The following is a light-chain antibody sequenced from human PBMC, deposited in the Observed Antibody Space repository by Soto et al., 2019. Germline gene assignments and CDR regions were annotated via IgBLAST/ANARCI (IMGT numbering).Light chain of an antibody. V-gene: IGKV3-20*01. CDR3: QHYGSQSWT. CDR2: GAV. Sequence: PGERGTLSCRASQTVTSSYLAWYQQKRGQAPRLLIYGAVRRAAGVPDRFSGSGSGTDFPLTISRLEPEEFAVYYCQHYGSQSWTVGQGTKVDI. CDR1: QTVTSSY. J-gene: IGKJ1*01.